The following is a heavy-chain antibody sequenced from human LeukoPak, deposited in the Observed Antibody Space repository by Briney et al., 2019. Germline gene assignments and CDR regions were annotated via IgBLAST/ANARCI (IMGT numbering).Heavy chain of an antibody. D-gene: IGHD6-19*01. V-gene: IGHV3-15*01. CDR3: TTTQPFSIAVAGTRLDY. J-gene: IGHJ4*02. CDR1: GLTFIHAW. Sequence: GGSLRLSCAASGLTFIHAWKSWVRQAPGKGLEWVGRIRSKADGGTTDYAAPVKGRFTISRDDSKNTLYLQMNSLQSEDTAVYYCTTTQPFSIAVAGTRLDYWGQGTLVTVSS. CDR2: IRSKADGGTT.